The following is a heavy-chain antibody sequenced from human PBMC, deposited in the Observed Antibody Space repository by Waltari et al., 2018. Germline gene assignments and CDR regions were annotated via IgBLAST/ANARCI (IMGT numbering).Heavy chain of an antibody. D-gene: IGHD2-2*01. V-gene: IGHV3-30-3*01. Sequence: SCAASGFTFSSYAMHWVRQAPGKGLEWVAVISYDGSNKYYADSVKGRFTISRDNSKNTLYLQMNSLRAEDTAVYYCARVWCSSTSCYARSDYGMDVWGQGTTVTVSS. CDR1: GFTFSSYA. CDR2: ISYDGSNK. J-gene: IGHJ6*02. CDR3: ARVWCSSTSCYARSDYGMDV.